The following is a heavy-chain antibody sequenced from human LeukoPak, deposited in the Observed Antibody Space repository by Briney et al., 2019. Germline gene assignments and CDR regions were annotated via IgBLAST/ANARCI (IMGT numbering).Heavy chain of an antibody. CDR3: ASSIRYYDFWSGYYTSYYFDY. D-gene: IGHD3-3*01. CDR2: IYPGDSDT. J-gene: IGHJ4*02. Sequence: GESLKISCKGSGYSSTSYWIGWVRQMPGKGLEWMGIIYPGDSDTRYSPSFQGQVTISADKSISTAYLQWSSLKASDTAMYYCASSIRYYDFWSGYYTSYYFDYWGQGTLVTVSS. V-gene: IGHV5-51*01. CDR1: GYSSTSYW.